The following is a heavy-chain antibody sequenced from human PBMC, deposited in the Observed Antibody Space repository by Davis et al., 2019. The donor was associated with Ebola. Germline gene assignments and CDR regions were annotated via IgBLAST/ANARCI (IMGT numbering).Heavy chain of an antibody. D-gene: IGHD1-1*01. V-gene: IGHV4-61*08. CDR1: GGSISSGGYY. CDR3: ARVPDVPGAGWFDP. J-gene: IGHJ5*02. Sequence: PSETLSLTCTVSGGSISSGGYYWSWIRQHPGKGLEWIGYIYYSGSTNYNPSLKSRVTISVDTSKNQFSLKLSSVTAADTAVYYCARVPDVPGAGWFDPWGQGTLVTVSS. CDR2: IYYSGST.